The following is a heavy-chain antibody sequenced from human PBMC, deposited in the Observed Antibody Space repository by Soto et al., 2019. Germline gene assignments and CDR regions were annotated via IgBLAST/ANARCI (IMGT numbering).Heavy chain of an antibody. Sequence: SETLSITCSVPGDSINSINYYWGLFCELPGKGLEWIGGINYSGSTYYNPSLKSRVTISVDTSKNQFSLMLSSVTAADTAVYYCARHPGYCTGTSCYGYYTMDVWGQGTTVT. CDR2: INYSGST. J-gene: IGHJ6*02. CDR1: GDSINSINYY. CDR3: ARHPGYCTGTSCYGYYTMDV. D-gene: IGHD2-2*01. V-gene: IGHV4-39*01.